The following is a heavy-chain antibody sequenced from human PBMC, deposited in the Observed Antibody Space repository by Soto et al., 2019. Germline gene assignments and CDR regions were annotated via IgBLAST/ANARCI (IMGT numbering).Heavy chain of an antibody. CDR2: IYDGGGS. D-gene: IGHD3-16*01. CDR1: GASVTSGLYY. Sequence: QVQLQESGPGLVKPAETLSLTCSVSGASVTSGLYYWTWIRQPPGRGLEWMGFIYDGGGSNYSPSRRGRVTMSVASSKNQFSLNLTSVTAADTAVYYCARADGREFDYDGVWGTRGDWFDPWGQGTLVTVSS. J-gene: IGHJ5*02. CDR3: ARADGREFDYDGVWGTRGDWFDP. V-gene: IGHV4-61*01.